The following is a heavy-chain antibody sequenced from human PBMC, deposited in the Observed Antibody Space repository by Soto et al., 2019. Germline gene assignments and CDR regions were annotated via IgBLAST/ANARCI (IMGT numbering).Heavy chain of an antibody. V-gene: IGHV3-23*01. CDR2: ISGSGGST. Sequence: PGGSLRLSCAASGFTFSSYAMSWVRPAPGKGLEWVSAISGSGGSTYYADSVKGRFTISRDNSKNTLYLQMNSLRAEDTAVYYCAKDQGQAHYYYGMDVWGQGTTVTVSS. J-gene: IGHJ6*02. CDR1: GFTFSSYA. CDR3: AKDQGQAHYYYGMDV.